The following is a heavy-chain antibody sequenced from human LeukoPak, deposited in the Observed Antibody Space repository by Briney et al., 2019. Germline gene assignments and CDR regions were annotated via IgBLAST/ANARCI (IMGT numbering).Heavy chain of an antibody. D-gene: IGHD5-12*01. J-gene: IGHJ4*02. Sequence: GESLKISCKGSGYSFTTYWISWVRQMPGKGLEWMGRIDPSDSYTNYSPSFQGHVTISADKSISTAYLQWSSLKASDTAMYYCARHQVATSFFDDWGQGTLVTVSS. CDR1: GYSFTTYW. V-gene: IGHV5-10-1*01. CDR3: ARHQVATSFFDD. CDR2: IDPSDSYT.